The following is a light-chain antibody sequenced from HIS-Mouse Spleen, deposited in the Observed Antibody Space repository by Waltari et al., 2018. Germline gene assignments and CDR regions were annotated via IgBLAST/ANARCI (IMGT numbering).Light chain of an antibody. CDR1: SSDVGGYNC. CDR2: DVS. CDR3: CSYAGSYTLV. J-gene: IGLJ2*01. Sequence: QSALTQPRSVSGSPGQPVTISCTGPSSDVGGYNCVSRYQQHPGKAPKLMSYDVSKRPSGVPDRFSGSKSGNTASLTISGLQAEDEADYYCCSYAGSYTLVFGGGTKLTVL. V-gene: IGLV2-11*01.